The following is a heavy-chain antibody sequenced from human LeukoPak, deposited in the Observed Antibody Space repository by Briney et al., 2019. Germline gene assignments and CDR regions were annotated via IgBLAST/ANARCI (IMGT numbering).Heavy chain of an antibody. D-gene: IGHD6-19*01. CDR2: IWYDGDNK. J-gene: IGHJ1*01. V-gene: IGHV3-33*01. Sequence: SGGSLRLSCAASGFTFSSYGMHWVRQAPGKGLERVAIIWYDGDNKYYADSVKGRFTISRDNSKNTLYLQMNSLRAEDTAVYYCARDLEQWLVQGHFQHWGQGTLVTVSS. CDR1: GFTFSSYG. CDR3: ARDLEQWLVQGHFQH.